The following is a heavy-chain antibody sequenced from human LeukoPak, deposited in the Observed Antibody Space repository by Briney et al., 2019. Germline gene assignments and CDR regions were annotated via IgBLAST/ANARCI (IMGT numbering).Heavy chain of an antibody. J-gene: IGHJ4*02. CDR1: GFTFSTSW. Sequence: AGGSLRLSCIVSGFTFSTSWMSWVRQAPGKGLECVGRIKPDGSATNYVGSVEGRFSVSRDNAENSLYLQMSSLRAEDTAVYYCAKWLPGDYWGQGTLVTVSS. CDR3: AKWLPGDY. D-gene: IGHD5-24*01. V-gene: IGHV3-7*03. CDR2: IKPDGSAT.